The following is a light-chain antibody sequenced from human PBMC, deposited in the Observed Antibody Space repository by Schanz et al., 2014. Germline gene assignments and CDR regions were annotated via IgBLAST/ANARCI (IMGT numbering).Light chain of an antibody. CDR3: QQYDGSVT. V-gene: IGKV3-11*01. J-gene: IGKJ5*01. CDR2: DAS. Sequence: EIVLTQSPATLSLSPGERATLSCRASESVSSELAWYQQKPGQPPRLLIYDASNRATGIPARFSGSGSGTDFTLTISRLEPEDFAVYYCQQYDGSVTFGQGTRLEIK. CDR1: ESVSSE.